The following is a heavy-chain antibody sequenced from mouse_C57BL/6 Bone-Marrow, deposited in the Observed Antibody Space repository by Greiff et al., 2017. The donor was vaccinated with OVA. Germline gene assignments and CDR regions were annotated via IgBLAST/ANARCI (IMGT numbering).Heavy chain of an antibody. CDR1: GFTFSDYG. V-gene: IGHV5-17*01. CDR3: ASIKFAY. Sequence: EVQVVESGGGLVKPGGSLTLSCAASGFTFSDYGMHWVRQAPEKGLEWVAYISSGSSTIYYADTVKGRFTISRDNSKNTLFLQMTSLRSEDTAMYYCASIKFAYWGQGTLVTVSA. J-gene: IGHJ3*01. CDR2: ISSGSSTI.